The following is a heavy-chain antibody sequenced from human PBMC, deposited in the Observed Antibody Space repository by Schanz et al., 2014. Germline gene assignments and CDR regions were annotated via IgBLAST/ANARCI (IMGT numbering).Heavy chain of an antibody. J-gene: IGHJ4*02. D-gene: IGHD4-17*01. CDR1: GFTFSTYA. CDR2: ISSSGSTI. CDR3: ARDAVTSVLTPGFYY. V-gene: IGHV3-48*04. Sequence: EVQLVESGGGVVRPGGSLRLSCAASGFTFSTYAMSWIRQAPGKGLEWVSYISSSGSTIYYADSVKGRFTISRDNAKKSLYLRMNSLRAEDTAVYYCARDAVTSVLTPGFYYWGQGTLVTVSS.